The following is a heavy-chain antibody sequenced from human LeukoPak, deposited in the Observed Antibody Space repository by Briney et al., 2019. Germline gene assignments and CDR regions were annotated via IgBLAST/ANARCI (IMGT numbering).Heavy chain of an antibody. D-gene: IGHD5-18*01. Sequence: GGSLRLSCAASGFTFSSYGMHWVRQAPGKGLEWVAVIWHDGSNKYYADSVKGRFTISRDNSKNTLYLQMSSLRAEDTAVYYCAREPYSLYAFDIWGQGTMVTVSS. J-gene: IGHJ3*02. CDR2: IWHDGSNK. CDR1: GFTFSSYG. CDR3: AREPYSLYAFDI. V-gene: IGHV3-33*01.